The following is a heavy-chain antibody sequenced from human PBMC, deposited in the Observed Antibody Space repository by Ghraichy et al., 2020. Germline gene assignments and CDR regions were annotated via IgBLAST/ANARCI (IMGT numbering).Heavy chain of an antibody. D-gene: IGHD3-22*01. Sequence: GGSLRLSCAASGFTFSSYGMHWVRQAPGKGLEWVAFIRYDGSNKYYADSVKGRFTISRDNSKNTLYLQMNSLRAEDTAVYYCAKGGVDYYDSSGYFDYWGQGTLVTVSS. CDR3: AKGGVDYYDSSGYFDY. J-gene: IGHJ4*02. CDR1: GFTFSSYG. CDR2: IRYDGSNK. V-gene: IGHV3-30*02.